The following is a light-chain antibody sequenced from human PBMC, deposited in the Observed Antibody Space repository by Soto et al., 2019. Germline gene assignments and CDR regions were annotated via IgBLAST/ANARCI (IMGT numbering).Light chain of an antibody. V-gene: IGKV1-5*03. J-gene: IGKJ4*01. Sequence: DIQMTQSPSTLSASVGDRVTITCRARQSISNWLAWYQHKPGKAPQLLIYHASSLESGVPSRFSVSGYGTEVTLTISSLQPYDFATYYCHQYSSYSGLTFGGGTKGEIK. CDR3: HQYSSYSGLT. CDR1: QSISNW. CDR2: HAS.